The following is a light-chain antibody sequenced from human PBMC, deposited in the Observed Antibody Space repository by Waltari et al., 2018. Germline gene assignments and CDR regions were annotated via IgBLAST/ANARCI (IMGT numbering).Light chain of an antibody. CDR2: EAS. J-gene: IGKJ3*01. Sequence: DIQMTQSPSTLSAAVGDRVTITGRASHSNSTWLAWYQQKPGKAPKLLIYEASSLENEVPTRFSGSGSGTEFTLAISSLQPDDFATYYCQQFNTYPIPFGRGTKVDIK. CDR1: HSNSTW. V-gene: IGKV1-5*03. CDR3: QQFNTYPIP.